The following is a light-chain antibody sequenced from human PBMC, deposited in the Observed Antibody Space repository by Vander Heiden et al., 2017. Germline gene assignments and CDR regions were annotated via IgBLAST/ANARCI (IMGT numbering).Light chain of an antibody. Sequence: ETVLTQSPATLSLSPGEGATRSCRASQSVGSYLAWYQQKPGQAPRLLIYDASNRATGIPARFSGSGSGTDFTLTISSLEPEDFAVYYCQQRTNWLFGQGTRLEIK. CDR2: DAS. V-gene: IGKV3-11*01. CDR1: QSVGSY. CDR3: QQRTNWL. J-gene: IGKJ5*01.